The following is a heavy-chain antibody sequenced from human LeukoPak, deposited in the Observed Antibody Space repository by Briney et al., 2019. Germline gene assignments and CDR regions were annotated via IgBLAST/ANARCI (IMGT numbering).Heavy chain of an antibody. J-gene: IGHJ5*02. V-gene: IGHV3-23*01. CDR1: GFTFSSYG. D-gene: IGHD4-17*01. Sequence: GGSLRLSCAASGFTFSSYGMTWVRQAPGKGLEWVSGISGSGGSTKHADSVKGRFTISRDNSKNTLYLQMNSLRAEDTALYYCAKDQHGDFSWGQGTLVTVSS. CDR3: AKDQHGDFS. CDR2: ISGSGGST.